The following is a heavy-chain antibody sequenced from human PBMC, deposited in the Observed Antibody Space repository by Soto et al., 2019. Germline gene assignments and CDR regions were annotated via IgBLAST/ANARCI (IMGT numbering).Heavy chain of an antibody. CDR2: IYYSGST. CDR3: AKDLDSGSYTAYPRRPYYGMDV. J-gene: IGHJ6*02. CDR1: GGSIGSGGYY. V-gene: IGHV4-31*11. D-gene: IGHD1-26*01. Sequence: PSETLSLTCAVSGGSIGSGGYYWSWIRQHPGKGLEWIGYIYYSGSTYYNPSLKSRVTISVDTSKNQFSLNLSSVTDADTAVYYCAKDLDSGSYTAYPRRPYYGMDVWGQGTTVTVSS.